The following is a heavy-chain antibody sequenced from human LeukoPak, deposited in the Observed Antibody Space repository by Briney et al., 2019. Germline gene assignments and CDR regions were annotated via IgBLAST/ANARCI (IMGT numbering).Heavy chain of an antibody. CDR1: GFTFSSYA. D-gene: IGHD6-13*01. J-gene: IGHJ4*02. V-gene: IGHV3-23*01. CDR2: ISGSGGST. CDR3: AKRGGSSWYGDFDY. Sequence: GSLRLSCAASGFTFSSYAMSWVRQAPGKGLEWVSAISGSGGSTYYADSVKGRFTISRDNSKNTLYLQMNSLTAEDTAVYYCAKRGGSSWYGDFDYWGQGTLVTVSS.